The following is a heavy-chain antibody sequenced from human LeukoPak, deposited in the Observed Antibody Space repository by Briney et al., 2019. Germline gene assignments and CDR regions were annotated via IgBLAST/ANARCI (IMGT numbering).Heavy chain of an antibody. V-gene: IGHV1-8*03. Sequence: ASVKVSCKASGYTFTSYDINWVRQAIGQGLEWMGWMNPNSGNTGYAQKFQGRVTITRNTSISTAYMELSSLRSEDTAVYYCARGGSQWLLLYYFDYWGQGTLVTVSS. CDR3: ARGGSQWLLLYYFDY. CDR2: MNPNSGNT. D-gene: IGHD5-18*01. J-gene: IGHJ4*02. CDR1: GYTFTSYD.